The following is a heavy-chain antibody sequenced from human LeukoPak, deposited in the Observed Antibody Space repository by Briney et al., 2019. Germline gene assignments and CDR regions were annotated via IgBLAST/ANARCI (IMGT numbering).Heavy chain of an antibody. Sequence: GGSLRLSCAASGFSFTNYAMSWVRQAPGKGLEWVSGIGGSGGNTYYADSVMGRFTISGDSSKNVLYLQMNSLRAEDTPVYYCANLPYDSSGYWAYFDNWGQGTLVTVSS. D-gene: IGHD3-22*01. J-gene: IGHJ4*02. V-gene: IGHV3-23*01. CDR1: GFSFTNYA. CDR2: IGGSGGNT. CDR3: ANLPYDSSGYWAYFDN.